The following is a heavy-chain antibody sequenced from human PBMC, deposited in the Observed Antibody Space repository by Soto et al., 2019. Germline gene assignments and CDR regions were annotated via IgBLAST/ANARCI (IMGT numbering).Heavy chain of an antibody. Sequence: QVQLQQWGAGLLRPSETLSLPCAVYGGSFLDFYWSWLRQTPEKGLEWIGEINHSGDTKYNPSLESRVTISVDTSKNQFSLKVNFVTPADTAVYYCARTGGMDVWGPGATVTVSS. CDR2: INHSGDT. CDR1: GGSFLDFY. J-gene: IGHJ6*02. V-gene: IGHV4-34*01. CDR3: ARTGGMDV.